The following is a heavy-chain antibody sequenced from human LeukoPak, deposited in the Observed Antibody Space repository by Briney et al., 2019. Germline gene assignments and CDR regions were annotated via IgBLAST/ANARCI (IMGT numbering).Heavy chain of an antibody. CDR1: GGSISSYY. CDR3: ARLNSGYYGSGSYYGY. J-gene: IGHJ4*02. Sequence: ASETLSLTCTVSGGSISSYYWSWIRQPPGKGLEWIGYIYYSGSTNCNPSLKSRVTISVDTSKNQFSLKLSSVTAADTAVYYCARLNSGYYGSGSYYGYWGQGTLVTVSS. CDR2: IYYSGST. V-gene: IGHV4-59*08. D-gene: IGHD3-10*01.